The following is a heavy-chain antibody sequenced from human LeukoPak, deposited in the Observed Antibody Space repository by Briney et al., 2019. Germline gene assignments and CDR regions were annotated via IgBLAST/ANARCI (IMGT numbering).Heavy chain of an antibody. Sequence: GGSLRLSCAASGFTFSSYAMSWVRQAPGKGLEWVSAISGSGGSTYYADSVKGRFTISRDNSKNTLYLQMNSLRAEDTAVYYCAKSVGYYYGSGSYYNFPDYWGQGTLVTVSS. J-gene: IGHJ4*02. V-gene: IGHV3-23*01. D-gene: IGHD3-10*01. CDR3: AKSVGYYYGSGSYYNFPDY. CDR1: GFTFSSYA. CDR2: ISGSGGST.